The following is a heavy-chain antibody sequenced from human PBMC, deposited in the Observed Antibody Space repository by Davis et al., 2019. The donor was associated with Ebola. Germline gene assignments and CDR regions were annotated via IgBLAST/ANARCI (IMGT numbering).Heavy chain of an antibody. V-gene: IGHV3-48*03. Sequence: GESLKISCAASGFTFSSSDMHWLRQAPGKGLEWVSYIRSCGSTIFYAESVKGRFTLSGDNAKKSLFLQMNSLRVEDTAVYYCARDLGGGCYWGPCIYDAMDVGGQGTTVAVSS. D-gene: IGHD2-15*01. CDR1: GFTFSSSD. J-gene: IGHJ6*02. CDR2: IRSCGSTI. CDR3: ARDLGGGCYWGPCIYDAMDV.